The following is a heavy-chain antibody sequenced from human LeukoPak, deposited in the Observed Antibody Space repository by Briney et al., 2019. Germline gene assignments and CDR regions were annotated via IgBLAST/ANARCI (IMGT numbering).Heavy chain of an antibody. V-gene: IGHV3-30*18. D-gene: IGHD2-2*01. CDR3: AKDLSRGYCSSTSCYNWFDP. CDR1: GFTFSSYG. Sequence: PRRSLRLSCAASGFTFSSYGMHWVRQAPGKGLEWVAVISYDGSNKYYADSVKGRFTISRDNSKNTLYLQMNSLRAEDTAVYYCAKDLSRGYCSSTSCYNWFDPWGQGTLVTVSS. CDR2: ISYDGSNK. J-gene: IGHJ5*02.